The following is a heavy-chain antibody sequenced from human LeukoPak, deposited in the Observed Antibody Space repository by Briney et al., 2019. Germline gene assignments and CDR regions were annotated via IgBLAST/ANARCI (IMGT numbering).Heavy chain of an antibody. CDR2: IYPGDSDT. J-gene: IGHJ5*02. CDR3: ARAEPSLGSSGGWYSFGNSFDP. CDR1: GYSFTSYW. V-gene: IGHV5-51*01. D-gene: IGHD6-19*01. Sequence: GESLKISCKGSGYSFTSYWIGWVRQMPGKGLEWMGIIYPGDSDTRYGPSFQGQVTISADKSISTAYLQWSSLRASDTAIYYCARAEPSLGSSGGWYSFGNSFDPWGQGTMVTVSS.